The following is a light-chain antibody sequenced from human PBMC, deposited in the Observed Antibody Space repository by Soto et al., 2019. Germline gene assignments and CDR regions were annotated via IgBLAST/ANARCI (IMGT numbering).Light chain of an antibody. CDR3: QQRSDWPYT. Sequence: EIVLSQSPATLSLSPGERATLSCRASQSVSSYLAWYQQKPGQAPRLLIYDASNRATGIPARFSGSGSGTDFTLIISSLEPEDFAVYYCQQRSDWPYTFGQGTKLEI. CDR2: DAS. V-gene: IGKV3-11*01. J-gene: IGKJ2*01. CDR1: QSVSSY.